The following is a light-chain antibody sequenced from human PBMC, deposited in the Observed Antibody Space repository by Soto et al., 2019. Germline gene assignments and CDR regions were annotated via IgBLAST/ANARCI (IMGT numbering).Light chain of an antibody. Sequence: EIVLTQSPGTLSLSPGERATLSCRASQSIYSNYLAWYQQRPGQAPRLLIYNAFSRVTGIPDRFSGSGSGTDFTLTISRLKPEDFAVYYCLHYGTSPRYTFGQGTKLEIK. J-gene: IGKJ2*01. CDR2: NAF. CDR1: QSIYSNY. CDR3: LHYGTSPRYT. V-gene: IGKV3-20*01.